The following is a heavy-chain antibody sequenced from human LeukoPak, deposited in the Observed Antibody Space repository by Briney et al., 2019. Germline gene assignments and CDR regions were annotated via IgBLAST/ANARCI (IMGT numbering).Heavy chain of an antibody. D-gene: IGHD1-14*01. CDR2: INHSGST. J-gene: IGHJ3*02. Sequence: SETLSLTCTVSGGSISSYYWSWIRQPPGKGPEWIGEINHSGSTNYNPSLKSRVTISVDTSKNQFSLKLSSVTAADTAVYYCAVTPGAFDIWGQGTMVTVSS. CDR3: AVTPGAFDI. CDR1: GGSISSYY. V-gene: IGHV4-34*01.